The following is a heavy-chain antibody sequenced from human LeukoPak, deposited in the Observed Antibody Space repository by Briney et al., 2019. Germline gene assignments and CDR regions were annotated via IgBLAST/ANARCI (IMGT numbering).Heavy chain of an antibody. CDR1: GYTFTGYY. J-gene: IGHJ4*02. CDR2: INPNSGGT. Sequence: GASVKVSCKASGYTFTGYYMHWVRQALGQGLEWMGWINPNSGGTNYAQKFQGRVTMTRDTSISTAYMELSRLRSDDTAVYYCARGFYVWGSYRSPPFDYWGQGTLVTVSS. D-gene: IGHD3-16*02. V-gene: IGHV1-2*02. CDR3: ARGFYVWGSYRSPPFDY.